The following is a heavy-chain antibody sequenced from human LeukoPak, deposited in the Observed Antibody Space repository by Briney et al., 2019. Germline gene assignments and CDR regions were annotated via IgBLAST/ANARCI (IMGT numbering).Heavy chain of an antibody. CDR1: GFTFSTYE. CDR3: AIWDF. CDR2: ISSSGGST. Sequence: PGGSLRLSCAASGFTFSTYEMNWVRQAPGKGLEWISYISSSGGSTYYADSVKGRFTISRDNAKNSLYLQMDSLRADDTAVYYCAIWDFWGQETLVTVSS. J-gene: IGHJ4*02. V-gene: IGHV3-48*03.